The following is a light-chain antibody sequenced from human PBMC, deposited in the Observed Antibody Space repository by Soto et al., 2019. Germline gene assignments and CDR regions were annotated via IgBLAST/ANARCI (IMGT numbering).Light chain of an antibody. CDR1: SSDIGGYYY. J-gene: IGLJ1*01. CDR2: QVT. CDR3: TSYSSSDIFYV. V-gene: IGLV2-14*01. Sequence: QSALTQPASVSGSPGQSITISCTGTSSDIGGYYYVSWYQHHPGKAPKLLIYQVTNRPSGVSNRFSGSKSGNTASLPISGLQADDEADYYCTSYSSSDIFYVFGTGTKLTVL.